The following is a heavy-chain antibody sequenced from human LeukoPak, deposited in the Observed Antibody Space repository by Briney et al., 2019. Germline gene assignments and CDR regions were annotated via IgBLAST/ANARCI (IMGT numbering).Heavy chain of an antibody. Sequence: PGGSLRLSCAASGFTFSSYAMSWVRQAPGKGLEWVSAISGSGGSTYYADSVKGRFTISRDNSKNTLYLQMNSLRAEDTAVYYCAKDGYYDSSGYYYPDPSDDAFDIWGQGTMVTVSS. D-gene: IGHD3-22*01. CDR3: AKDGYYDSSGYYYPDPSDDAFDI. CDR2: ISGSGGST. V-gene: IGHV3-23*01. CDR1: GFTFSSYA. J-gene: IGHJ3*02.